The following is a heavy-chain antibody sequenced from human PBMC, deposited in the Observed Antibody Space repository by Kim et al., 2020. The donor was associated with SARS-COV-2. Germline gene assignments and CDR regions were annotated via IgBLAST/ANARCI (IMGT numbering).Heavy chain of an antibody. CDR1: GFTFSSYG. V-gene: IGHV3-33*01. CDR2: IWYDGSNK. Sequence: GGSLRLSCAASGFTFSSYGMHWVRQAPGKGLEWVAVIWYDGSNKYYADSVKCRFTISRDNSKNTLYLQMNSLRAEDTAVYYCARGWGSSGWYRFFGYWGQGTLVTVSS. CDR3: ARGWGSSGWYRFFGY. D-gene: IGHD6-19*01. J-gene: IGHJ4*02.